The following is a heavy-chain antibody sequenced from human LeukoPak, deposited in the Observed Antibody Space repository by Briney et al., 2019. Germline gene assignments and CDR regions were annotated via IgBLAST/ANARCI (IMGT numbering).Heavy chain of an antibody. CDR3: AKEYTGTFSPFPSYFDN. J-gene: IGHJ4*02. D-gene: IGHD1-26*01. CDR2: IKSDGSTT. V-gene: IGHV3-74*01. CDR1: GFTFSNYW. Sequence: AGGSLRLSCAASGFTFSNYWMHWVRQAPGKGLVWVSRIKSDGSTTSYADSVKGRFTISRDNSKNTLYLQMNSLRAEDTAIYYCAKEYTGTFSPFPSYFDNWGQGTLVTVSS.